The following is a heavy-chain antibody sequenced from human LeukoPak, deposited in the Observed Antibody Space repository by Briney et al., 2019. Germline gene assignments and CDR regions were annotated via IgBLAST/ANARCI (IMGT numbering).Heavy chain of an antibody. D-gene: IGHD3-22*01. V-gene: IGHV1-18*01. CDR2: ISAYNGNT. CDR3: ARDPPYYDSSGYYVY. J-gene: IGHJ4*02. CDR1: GYTFTSYG. Sequence: ASVKVSCKASGYTFTSYGIRWVRQAPGQGLEWMGWISAYNGNTNYAQKLQGRVTMTTDTSTSTAYMELRSLRSDDTAVYYCARDPPYYDSSGYYVYWGQGTLVTVSS.